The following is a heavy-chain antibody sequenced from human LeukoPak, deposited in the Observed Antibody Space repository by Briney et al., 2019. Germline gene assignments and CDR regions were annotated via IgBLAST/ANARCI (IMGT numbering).Heavy chain of an antibody. CDR1: GYTFTTYG. D-gene: IGHD6-13*01. CDR2: ISTYNGNT. V-gene: IGHV1-18*01. CDR3: ARGKSSWLFDY. Sequence: SVRVSCKASGYTFTTYGISWVRQAPGQGLEWMGWISTYNGNTDYAQNIQGRVTVTTDTSTSTAYMELRSLRPDDTAIYYCARGKSSWLFDYWGQGTLVTVSS. J-gene: IGHJ4*02.